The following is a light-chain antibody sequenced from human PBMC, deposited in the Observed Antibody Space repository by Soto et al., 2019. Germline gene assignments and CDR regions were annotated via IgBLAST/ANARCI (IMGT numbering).Light chain of an antibody. V-gene: IGLV1-36*01. J-gene: IGLJ2*01. Sequence: QSVLTQPPSVSEAPRQRGTISCSGSSSNIGNNAVNWYQQLPGKAPKLLIYYDDLLPSGVSDRFSGSKSGTSASLAISGLQSEDEADYYCAAWDDSLNGPVFGXGTKVTVL. CDR2: YDD. CDR1: SSNIGNNA. CDR3: AAWDDSLNGPV.